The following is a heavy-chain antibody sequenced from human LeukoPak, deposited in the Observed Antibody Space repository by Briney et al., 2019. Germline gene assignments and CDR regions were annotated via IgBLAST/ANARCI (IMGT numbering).Heavy chain of an antibody. CDR3: ARRAGAYSHPYDY. CDR2: IYSDNT. V-gene: IGHV3-53*01. CDR1: GFTFSTYG. Sequence: GGSLRLSCAASGFTFSTYGMTWVRQAPGKGLEWVSFIYSDNTHYSDSVKGRFTISRDNSKNTLYLQMNSLRAEDTAVYYCARRAGAYSHPYDYWGQGTLVTVSS. D-gene: IGHD4/OR15-4a*01. J-gene: IGHJ4*02.